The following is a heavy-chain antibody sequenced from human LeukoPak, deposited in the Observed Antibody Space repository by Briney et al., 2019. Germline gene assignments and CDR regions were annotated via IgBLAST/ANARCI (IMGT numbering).Heavy chain of an antibody. CDR3: ARETGYSSGRKRRPHMDV. V-gene: IGHV4-34*01. J-gene: IGHJ6*04. CDR1: GGSFSGYY. CDR2: INYSGST. D-gene: IGHD6-19*01. Sequence: SETLSLTCAVYGGSFSGYYWSWIRQPPGKGLEWIGEINYSGSTNYNPSLKSRVTISVDTSKNQFSLKLSSVTAADTAVYYCARETGYSSGRKRRPHMDVWGKGTTVTVSS.